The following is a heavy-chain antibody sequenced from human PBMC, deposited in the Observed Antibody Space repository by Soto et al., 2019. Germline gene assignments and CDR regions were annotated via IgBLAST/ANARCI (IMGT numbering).Heavy chain of an antibody. D-gene: IGHD4-17*01. Sequence: GAAVKVSCKAPCYTFTSYGISLWRQAPGQGLEWMGWISAYNGSTNYAQKLQGRVTMTTDTSPSTAYMELRSLRSDDTAVYYCARRDYPFDYWGQGTLVTVSS. CDR3: ARRDYPFDY. V-gene: IGHV1-18*01. J-gene: IGHJ4*02. CDR2: ISAYNGST. CDR1: CYTFTSYG.